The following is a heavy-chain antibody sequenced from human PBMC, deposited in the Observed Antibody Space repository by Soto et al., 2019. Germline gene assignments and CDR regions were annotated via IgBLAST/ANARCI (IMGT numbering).Heavy chain of an antibody. Sequence: QVHLVESGGGVVQPGKSLRLSCAASGFTFAGYGMHWVRQAPGKGLEWVAVIWNDGNKKYYADSVKGRFTISRDNSQNKLYLQMDSLRVEDTAVYSCAGVNGDGRGIFDSWRPGTLVTVSS. D-gene: IGHD6-13*01. J-gene: IGHJ4*02. CDR2: IWNDGNKK. V-gene: IGHV3-33*01. CDR1: GFTFAGYG. CDR3: AGVNGDGRGIFDS.